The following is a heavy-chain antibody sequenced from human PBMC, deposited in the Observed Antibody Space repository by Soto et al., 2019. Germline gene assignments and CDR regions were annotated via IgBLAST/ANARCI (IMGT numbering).Heavy chain of an antibody. CDR2: ISGSGGST. Sequence: PGGSLRLSCAASGFTFSSYAMSWVRQAPGKGLEWVSAISGSGGSTYYADSVKGRFTISRDNSKNTLYLQMNSLRAEDTAVYYCARETIFGVFIIQVPPDAFDIWGQGTMVTVSS. J-gene: IGHJ3*02. D-gene: IGHD3-3*01. CDR1: GFTFSSYA. V-gene: IGHV3-23*01. CDR3: ARETIFGVFIIQVPPDAFDI.